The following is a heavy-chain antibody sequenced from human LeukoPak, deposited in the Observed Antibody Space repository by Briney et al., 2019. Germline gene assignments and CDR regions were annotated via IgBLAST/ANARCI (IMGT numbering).Heavy chain of an antibody. D-gene: IGHD4-17*01. CDR1: GGSISSYY. V-gene: IGHV4-4*07. Sequence: SETLSLTCTVSGGSISSYYWSWIRQPAGKGLEWIGRIYTSGSTNYNPSLKSRVTMSVDTSKNQYSLKLSSVTAADTAVYYCAREERDYGDPYFDYWGQGTLVTVSS. CDR2: IYTSGST. J-gene: IGHJ4*02. CDR3: AREERDYGDPYFDY.